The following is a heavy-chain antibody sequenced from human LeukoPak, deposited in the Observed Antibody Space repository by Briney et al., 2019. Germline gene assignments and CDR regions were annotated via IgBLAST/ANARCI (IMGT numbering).Heavy chain of an antibody. CDR3: ARDQGSLTRSWYTGY. V-gene: IGHV1-2*06. CDR1: GYTFTGYH. D-gene: IGHD6-13*01. CDR2: INPYIGDT. J-gene: IGHJ4*02. Sequence: GASVKVSCKASGYTFTGYHIHWVRQAPGQGLEWMGRINPYIGDTNFAQKFQGRVTMTRDTSITTAYMDLSSLTSDDTAVYFCARDQGSLTRSWYTGYWGQGTQVTVSS.